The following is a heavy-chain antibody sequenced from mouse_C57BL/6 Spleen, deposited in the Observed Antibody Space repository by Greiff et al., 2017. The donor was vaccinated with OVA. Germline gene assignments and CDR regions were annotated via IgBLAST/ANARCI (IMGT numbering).Heavy chain of an antibody. J-gene: IGHJ2*01. Sequence: VQLQQPGAELVRPGTSVKLSCKASGYTFTSYWMHWVKQRPGQGLEWIGVIDPSDSYTNYNQKFKGKATLTVDTSSSTAYMQLSSLTSEDSAFYYCARWCTTVVNYFDYWGKGTTRTVSS. CDR3: ARWCTTVVNYFDY. D-gene: IGHD1-1*01. CDR1: GYTFTSYW. V-gene: IGHV1-59*01. CDR2: IDPSDSYT.